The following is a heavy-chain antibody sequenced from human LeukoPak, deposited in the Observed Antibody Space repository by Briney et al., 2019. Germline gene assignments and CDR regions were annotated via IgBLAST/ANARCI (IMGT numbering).Heavy chain of an antibody. J-gene: IGHJ4*02. D-gene: IGHD6-13*01. CDR2: IYYSGNT. CDR1: GVPVSSNSHS. Sequence: SETLSLTCTVSGVPVSSNSHSWEWIRQPPGKGLEWIANIYYSGNTNYNPSLESRVTISVDASENQFSPRLNSVTAADTAVYYCARRIHGSSYVDCWGQGALVTVSS. CDR3: ARRIHGSSYVDC. V-gene: IGHV4-39*01.